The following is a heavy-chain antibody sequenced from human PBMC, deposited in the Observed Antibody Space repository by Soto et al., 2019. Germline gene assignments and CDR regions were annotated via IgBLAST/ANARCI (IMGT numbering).Heavy chain of an antibody. Sequence: QVQLVQSGAEVKKPGSSVKVSCKASGGTFSSYTISWVRQAPGQGLEWMGRIIPILGIANYAQKFQGRVTITADKSTSTAYMELSSLRSEDTAVYYCARGGITMVRGVIPPDYWGQGTLVTVSS. CDR2: IIPILGIA. CDR1: GGTFSSYT. CDR3: ARGGITMVRGVIPPDY. D-gene: IGHD3-10*01. J-gene: IGHJ4*02. V-gene: IGHV1-69*02.